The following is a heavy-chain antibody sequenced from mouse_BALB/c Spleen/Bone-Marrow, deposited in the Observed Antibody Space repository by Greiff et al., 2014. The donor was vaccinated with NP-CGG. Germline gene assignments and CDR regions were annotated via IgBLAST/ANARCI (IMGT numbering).Heavy chain of an antibody. D-gene: IGHD2-14*01. J-gene: IGHJ1*01. V-gene: IGHV14-1*02. Sequence: GQLKESGGELVRPGGLVKLSYKTSGFKIKDYYMYWGKQRPEQGLEWIGWIDPENGNTIYDPKFQGKASITVDTSSNTAYLQLSSLTSDDTAVYYCASYYRYDRYFDVWGAGTTVTVSS. CDR1: GFKIKDYY. CDR2: IDPENGNT. CDR3: ASYYRYDRYFDV.